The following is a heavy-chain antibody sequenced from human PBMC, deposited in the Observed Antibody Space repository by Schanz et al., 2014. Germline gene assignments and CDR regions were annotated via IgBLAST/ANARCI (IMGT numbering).Heavy chain of an antibody. V-gene: IGHV3-13*01. D-gene: IGHD3-22*01. CDR3: AKDPSHGDYDYYFDS. CDR2: IGYLGDT. CDR1: GFTLSNSD. Sequence: EVQLVESGGGLVQPGGSLRLSCAASGFTLSNSDMHWVRQGTGKGLEWVSTIGYLGDTYYPDSVKGRFTVSRDSGQNSLYLQMNSLRAGDTAVYYCAKDPSHGDYDYYFDSWGQGTLVTVSS. J-gene: IGHJ4*02.